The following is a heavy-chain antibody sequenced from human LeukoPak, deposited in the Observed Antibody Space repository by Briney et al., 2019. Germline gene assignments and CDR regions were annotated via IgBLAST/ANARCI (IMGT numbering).Heavy chain of an antibody. CDR3: ARESSSIVGATPDAFDI. D-gene: IGHD1-26*01. J-gene: IGHJ3*02. CDR1: GGSIYSYY. V-gene: IGHV4-59*12. Sequence: PSETLSLTCTVSGGSIYSYYWSWIRQPPGKGLEWIGYIYYSGSTNYNPSLKGRVTISVDTSKNQFSLKLSSVTAADTAVYYCARESSSIVGATPDAFDIWGQGTMVTVPS. CDR2: IYYSGST.